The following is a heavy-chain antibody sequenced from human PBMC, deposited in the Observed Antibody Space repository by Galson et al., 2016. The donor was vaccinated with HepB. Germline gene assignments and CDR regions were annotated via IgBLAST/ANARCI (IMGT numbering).Heavy chain of an antibody. V-gene: IGHV4-4*02. CDR2: IYHTGST. J-gene: IGHJ4*02. Sequence: SLRLSCAASGFTFSSYAMSWVRQPPGKGLEWIGEIYHTGSTNYDPSVKNRVTISLDKSRNQFSLRLTSVTATDTAVYYCVGGKLASGWPYWGQGNLVRVSS. D-gene: IGHD4-23*01. CDR3: VGGKLASGWPY. CDR1: GFTFSSYAM.